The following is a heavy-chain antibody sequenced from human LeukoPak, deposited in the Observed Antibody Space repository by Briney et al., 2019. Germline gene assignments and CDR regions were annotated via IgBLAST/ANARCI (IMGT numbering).Heavy chain of an antibody. CDR2: IYTSGST. J-gene: IGHJ5*02. D-gene: IGHD3-9*01. V-gene: IGHV4-61*02. CDR1: GYSISSGSYY. Sequence: SETLSLTCTVSGYSISSGSYYWSWIRQPAGKGLEWIGRIYTSGSTNYNPSLKSRVTISVDTSKNQFSLKLSSVTAADTAVYYCARTLSGILTGYYEWFDPWGQGTLVTVSS. CDR3: ARTLSGILTGYYEWFDP.